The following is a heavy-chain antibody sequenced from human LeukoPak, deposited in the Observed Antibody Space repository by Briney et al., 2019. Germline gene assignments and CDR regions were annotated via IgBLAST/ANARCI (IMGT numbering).Heavy chain of an antibody. V-gene: IGHV4-59*01. CDR1: GGSINNYY. CDR3: ARRTGYYDGFDY. Sequence: SEILSLTCTVSGGSINNYYWSWIRQPPGKGLELIGYIYYSGSTNYNPPLKSRVTMSVDTSKNQFSLKVNSVTAEDTAVYYCARRTGYYDGFDYWGQGTLVTVSS. J-gene: IGHJ4*02. D-gene: IGHD3/OR15-3a*01. CDR2: IYYSGST.